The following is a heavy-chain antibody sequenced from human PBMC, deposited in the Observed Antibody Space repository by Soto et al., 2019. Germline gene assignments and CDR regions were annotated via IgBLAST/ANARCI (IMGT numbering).Heavy chain of an antibody. Sequence: GGSLRLSWAASGFTVSSNYMSWVRQAPGKGLEWVSVIYSGGSTYYADSVKGRFTISRHNSKNTLYLQMNSLRAEDTAVYYCARDKTCSGGSCYYAFDIWGQGTMVTVSS. CDR2: IYSGGST. J-gene: IGHJ3*02. CDR1: GFTVSSNY. D-gene: IGHD2-15*01. CDR3: ARDKTCSGGSCYYAFDI. V-gene: IGHV3-53*04.